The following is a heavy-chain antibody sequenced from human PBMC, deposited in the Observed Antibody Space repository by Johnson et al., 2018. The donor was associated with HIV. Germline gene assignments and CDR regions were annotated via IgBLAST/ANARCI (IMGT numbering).Heavy chain of an antibody. CDR2: IRYDGSNK. Sequence: QVQLVESGGGVVRPGGSLRLSCAASGFTFDDYGMSWVRQAPGKGLEWVAFIRYDGSNKYYADSVKGRFTITRDNAKNDLDLQMHSLRPEDRALFYCTKEEALIVVTGRDALDIWGQGTMVTVSS. CDR3: TKEEALIVVTGRDALDI. D-gene: IGHD2-15*01. J-gene: IGHJ3*02. CDR1: GFTFDDYG. V-gene: IGHV3-30*02.